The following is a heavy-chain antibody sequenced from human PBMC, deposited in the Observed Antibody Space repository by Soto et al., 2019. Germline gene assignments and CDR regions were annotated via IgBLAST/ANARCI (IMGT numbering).Heavy chain of an antibody. Sequence: EVQLVESGGGLVQPGRSVRLSCAASGFTFDDYGMHWVRQAPGKGLEWVSGISGNSCSMGYADSVKGRFIISRDNAKNSLYLQMNNLRPEDTAFYFCAKVSTTHTFGPLDPWGQGTLVTVSS. D-gene: IGHD1-1*01. V-gene: IGHV3-9*01. CDR1: GFTFDDYG. CDR3: AKVSTTHTFGPLDP. J-gene: IGHJ5*02. CDR2: ISGNSCSM.